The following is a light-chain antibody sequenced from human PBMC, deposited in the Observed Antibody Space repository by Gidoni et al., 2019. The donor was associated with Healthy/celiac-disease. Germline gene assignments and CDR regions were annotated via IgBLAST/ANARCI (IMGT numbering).Light chain of an antibody. CDR1: QSVSSN. V-gene: IGKV3-15*01. Sequence: EIVMTQSPATLSVSPGERATLSCRASQSVSSNLAWYQQKPGQAPRLLIYGASTRATGIPARFSGSGSWTEFTLTISSLQSEDFAVYYCQQYNNWPRGTFXQXTKVEIK. CDR2: GAS. CDR3: QQYNNWPRGT. J-gene: IGKJ1*01.